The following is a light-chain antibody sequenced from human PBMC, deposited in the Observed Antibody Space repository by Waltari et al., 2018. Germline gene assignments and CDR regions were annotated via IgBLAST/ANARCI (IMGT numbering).Light chain of an antibody. CDR1: SLRRYY. V-gene: IGLV3-19*01. CDR3: HSRDTSSTRV. CDR2: GQN. Sequence: SSELTQDPAVSVALGQTVRITCQGDSLRRYYASWYQQRPGQAPILVLYGQNNRPSGIPDLFSGSISGNTASLTITGAQAEDEADYYCHSRDTSSTRVFGGGTRLTV. J-gene: IGLJ2*01.